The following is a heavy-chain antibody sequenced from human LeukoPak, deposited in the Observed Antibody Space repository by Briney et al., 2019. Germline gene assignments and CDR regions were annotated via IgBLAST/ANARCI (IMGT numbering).Heavy chain of an antibody. J-gene: IGHJ4*02. CDR1: GGSISSGDYY. V-gene: IGHV4-30-4*01. Sequence: PSETLSLTCTVSGGSISSGDYYWSWIRQPPGKGLEWIGYIYYSGSTYYNPSLKSRVTISVDTSENQFSLKLSSVTAADTAVYYCAREGTMVRGVLDYWGQGTLVTVSS. CDR2: IYYSGST. CDR3: AREGTMVRGVLDY. D-gene: IGHD3-10*01.